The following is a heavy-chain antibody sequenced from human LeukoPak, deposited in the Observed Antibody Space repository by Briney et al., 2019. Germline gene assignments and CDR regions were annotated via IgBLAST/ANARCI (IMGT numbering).Heavy chain of an antibody. Sequence: PTGGSLRLSCAASGFTFSSYAMHWVRQAPGKGLEYVSAISSNGGSTYYANSVKGRFTISRDNSKNTLYLQMGSLRAEDMAVYYCARGRPAAPQGFDPWGQGTLVTVSS. CDR3: ARGRPAAPQGFDP. CDR2: ISSNGGST. V-gene: IGHV3-64*01. J-gene: IGHJ5*02. CDR1: GFTFSSYA. D-gene: IGHD2-2*01.